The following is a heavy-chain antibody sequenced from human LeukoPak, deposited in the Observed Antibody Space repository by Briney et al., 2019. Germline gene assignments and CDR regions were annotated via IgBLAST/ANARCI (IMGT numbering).Heavy chain of an antibody. CDR1: GFTFNNYG. CDR2: IWYDGTTR. D-gene: IGHD6-13*01. V-gene: IGHV3-33*01. Sequence: GSLRLSCATSGFTFNNYGMHWVRQTPGKGLEWVAAIWYDGTTRFYADSVKGRFTISRDNSKNTLHLQMNSLRVEDTAVYYCARDSAGTVDYWGQGILVTVSS. J-gene: IGHJ4*02. CDR3: ARDSAGTVDY.